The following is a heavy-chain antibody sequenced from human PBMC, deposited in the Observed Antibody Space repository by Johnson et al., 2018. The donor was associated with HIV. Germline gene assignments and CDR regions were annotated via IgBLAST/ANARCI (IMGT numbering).Heavy chain of an antibody. CDR1: GFTFSSYA. CDR2: ISYDGSNK. CDR3: ANLVADYDSSGEQPNDAFDI. Sequence: QVQLVESGGGVVQPGRSLRLSCAASGFTFSSYAMHWVRQAPGKGLEWVAVISYDGSNKYYADSVKGRFTISRDNSKNTLYLQMNSLRAEDTAVYYCANLVADYDSSGEQPNDAFDIWGQGTTVTVYS. J-gene: IGHJ3*02. V-gene: IGHV3-30*04. D-gene: IGHD3-22*01.